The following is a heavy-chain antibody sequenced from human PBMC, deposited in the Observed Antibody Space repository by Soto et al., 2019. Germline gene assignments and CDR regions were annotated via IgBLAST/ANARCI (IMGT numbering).Heavy chain of an antibody. Sequence: VGSLRLPCAASGFTFSSHSMNWVRQAPGKGLEWVSYISSSSSTIYYADSVKGRFTISRDNAKNSLYLQMNSLRDEDTAVYYCERPEYSSSSYGMEVWGQGTTVTV. D-gene: IGHD6-6*01. V-gene: IGHV3-48*02. J-gene: IGHJ6*02. CDR2: ISSSSSTI. CDR3: ERPEYSSSSYGMEV. CDR1: GFTFSSHS.